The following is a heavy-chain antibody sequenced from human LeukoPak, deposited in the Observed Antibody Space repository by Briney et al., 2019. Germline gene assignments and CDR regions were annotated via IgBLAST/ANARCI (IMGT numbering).Heavy chain of an antibody. CDR1: GGSFSGYY. V-gene: IGHV4-34*01. Sequence: SETLSLTCAVYGGSFSGYYWSWIRQPPGKGLEWIGEINHSGSTNYNPSLKSRVTISVDTYKNQFSLKLSSVTAADTAVYYCARAPDTAMVIGIDYWGQGTLVTVSS. CDR3: ARAPDTAMVIGIDY. CDR2: INHSGST. D-gene: IGHD5-18*01. J-gene: IGHJ4*02.